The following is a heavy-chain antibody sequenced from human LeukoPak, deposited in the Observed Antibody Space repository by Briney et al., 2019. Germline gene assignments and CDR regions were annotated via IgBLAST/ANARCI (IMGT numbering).Heavy chain of an antibody. CDR1: GFTFSSYS. V-gene: IGHV3-23*01. CDR2: ISGPGGAT. J-gene: IGHJ3*02. D-gene: IGHD4-23*01. Sequence: GGSLRLSCAASGFTFSSYSMSWVRQAPGKGLEWVSGISGPGGATYYADSVKGRFTLSRDNAKNTLYLQMNSLRAEDTAVYYCARDDGGNFNDAFDIWGQGTMVTVSS. CDR3: ARDDGGNFNDAFDI.